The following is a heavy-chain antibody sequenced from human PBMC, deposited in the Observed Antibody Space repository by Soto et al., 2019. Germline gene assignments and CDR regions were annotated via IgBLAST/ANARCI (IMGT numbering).Heavy chain of an antibody. V-gene: IGHV4-59*01. Sequence: PSETLSLTCTVSGGSISSDYWSWIRQPPGKGLEWIGYIYYSGITNYNPSLKSRVTISVDTSKNQFSLKLSSVTAADTAVYYCARYKSNYYYGMDVWGQGTTVTVS. CDR1: GGSISSDY. D-gene: IGHD1-20*01. CDR2: IYYSGIT. J-gene: IGHJ6*02. CDR3: ARYKSNYYYGMDV.